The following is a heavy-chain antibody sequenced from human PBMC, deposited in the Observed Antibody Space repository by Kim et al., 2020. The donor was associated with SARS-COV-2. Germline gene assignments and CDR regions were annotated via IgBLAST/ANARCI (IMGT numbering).Heavy chain of an antibody. J-gene: IGHJ4*02. CDR3: AKVPPYSGSYYLYN. D-gene: IGHD1-26*01. Sequence: AESVKGRFTISRDNSKNTLYLQMNSLRAEDTAVYYCAKVPPYSGSYYLYNWGQGTLVTVSS. V-gene: IGHV3-23*01.